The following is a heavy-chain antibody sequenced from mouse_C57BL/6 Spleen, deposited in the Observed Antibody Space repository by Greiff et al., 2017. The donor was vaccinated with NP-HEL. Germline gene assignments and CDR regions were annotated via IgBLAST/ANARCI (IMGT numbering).Heavy chain of an antibody. V-gene: IGHV1-76*01. Sequence: QVQLQESGAELVRPGASVKLSCKASGYTFTDYYINWVKQRPGQGLEWIARIYPGSGNTSYNEKFKGKATLTAEKSSSTAYMQLSRLTSEDSAVYFCARWGTTVVAFDYWGQGTTLTVSA. D-gene: IGHD1-1*01. CDR3: ARWGTTVVAFDY. CDR2: IYPGSGNT. CDR1: GYTFTDYY. J-gene: IGHJ2*01.